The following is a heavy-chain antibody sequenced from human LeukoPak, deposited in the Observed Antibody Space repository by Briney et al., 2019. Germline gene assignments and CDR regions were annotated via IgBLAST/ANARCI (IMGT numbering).Heavy chain of an antibody. V-gene: IGHV1-2*02. CDR1: GYTFTGYY. D-gene: IGHD2-21*02. CDR2: INPNSGGT. Sequence: ASVKVSCKASGYTFTGYYMHWVRQAPGQGLEWMGWINPNSGGTNYAQKFQGRVTMTRDTSISTAYMELSRLRSDDTAVYYCARLGYCGGDRYMYYFDYWGQGTLVTVSS. J-gene: IGHJ4*02. CDR3: ARLGYCGGDRYMYYFDY.